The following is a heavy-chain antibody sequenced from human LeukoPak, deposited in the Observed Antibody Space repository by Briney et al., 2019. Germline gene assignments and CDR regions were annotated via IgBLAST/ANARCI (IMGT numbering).Heavy chain of an antibody. CDR2: IYYTGST. CDR1: GGSISSYY. V-gene: IGHV4-59*01. J-gene: IGHJ4*02. D-gene: IGHD3-9*01. CDR3: ARDSATISSPLDY. Sequence: SETLSLTCTISGGSISSYYWSWIRQPPGRGLEWIGYIYYTGSTNYNPSLKSRVTISLDTSKNQFSLKLSSVTAADTAVYYCARDSATISSPLDYWGQGTLVTVSS.